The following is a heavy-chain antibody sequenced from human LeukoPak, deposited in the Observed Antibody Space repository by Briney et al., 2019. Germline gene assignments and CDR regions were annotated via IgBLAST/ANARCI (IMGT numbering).Heavy chain of an antibody. CDR2: IYSSGST. D-gene: IGHD3-22*01. J-gene: IGHJ3*02. Sequence: SETLSLTCTVSGGSISSGSYYWSWIRKPAGKGLEWIGHIYSSGSTKYNPSLKSRLTISVDTSKNQFSLNLSSVTAADTAVYYCAREGSSGYFDAFDIWGQGTMVTVSS. CDR1: GGSISSGSYY. V-gene: IGHV4-61*09. CDR3: AREGSSGYFDAFDI.